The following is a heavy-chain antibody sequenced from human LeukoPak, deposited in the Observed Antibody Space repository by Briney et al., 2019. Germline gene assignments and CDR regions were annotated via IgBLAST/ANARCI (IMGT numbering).Heavy chain of an antibody. D-gene: IGHD3-9*01. V-gene: IGHV4-59*01. CDR1: GGSISSYY. Sequence: SETLSHTCTVSGGSISSYYWSWIRQPPGKGLEWIGYIYYSGSTNYNPSLKSRVTISVDTSKNQFSLKLSSVTAADTAVYYCARERNDYFDWLNDYWGQGTLVTVSS. CDR3: ARERNDYFDWLNDY. CDR2: IYYSGST. J-gene: IGHJ4*02.